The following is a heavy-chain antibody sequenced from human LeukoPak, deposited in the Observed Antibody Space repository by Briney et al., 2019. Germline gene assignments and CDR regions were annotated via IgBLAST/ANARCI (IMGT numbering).Heavy chain of an antibody. D-gene: IGHD3-10*01. Sequence: GGSLRLSCAASGFTFNSYAMTWVRQAPGKGLEWVSVISDSGGRIYYADSVKGRFTISRDNSKNTLYLHMNSLRVEDTAFYYCARGGISISPYYYGSGSYASNFDYWGQGTLVTVSS. CDR1: GFTFNSYA. CDR2: ISDSGGRI. V-gene: IGHV3-23*01. CDR3: ARGGISISPYYYGSGSYASNFDY. J-gene: IGHJ4*02.